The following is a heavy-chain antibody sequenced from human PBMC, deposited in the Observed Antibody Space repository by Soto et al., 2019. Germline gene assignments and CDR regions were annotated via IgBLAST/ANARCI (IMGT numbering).Heavy chain of an antibody. Sequence: QVQLVQSGAEVKKPGASVKVSCKASGYTFTSYGISWVRQAPGQGLEWMGWISAYNGNTNYAQKLQGRVTMTTDTSTSTAYMELRSLRSDDTAVYYCARDHYCSGGSCYLFYYYYYGMDVWGQGTTVTVSS. CDR2: ISAYNGNT. J-gene: IGHJ6*02. V-gene: IGHV1-18*01. CDR3: ARDHYCSGGSCYLFYYYYYGMDV. CDR1: GYTFTSYG. D-gene: IGHD2-15*01.